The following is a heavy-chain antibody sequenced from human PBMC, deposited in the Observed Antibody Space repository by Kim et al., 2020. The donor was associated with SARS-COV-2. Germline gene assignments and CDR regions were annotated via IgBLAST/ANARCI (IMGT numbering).Heavy chain of an antibody. D-gene: IGHD3-10*01. CDR2: MYHSGSS. CDR3: ARHRPLGFGEFD. V-gene: IGHV4-39*01. Sequence: SETLSLTCTVSGGSVSRSSYHWGWIRQSPGKGLEWIGSMYHSGSSYSNPFLRSRVTMSVDTSKNLLSLRLTSATVADTALYYCARHRPLGFGEFDWGKGTLVIVSS. CDR1: GGSVSRSSYH. J-gene: IGHJ4*02.